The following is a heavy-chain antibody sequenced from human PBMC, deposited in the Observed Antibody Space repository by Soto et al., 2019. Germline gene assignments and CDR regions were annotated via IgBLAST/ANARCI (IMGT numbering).Heavy chain of an antibody. D-gene: IGHD3-22*01. V-gene: IGHV1-18*01. J-gene: IGHJ4*02. CDR2: ISAYNGNT. Sequence: KVSCKSSGYTFTSYVISWVRQSPGQGLEWMGWISAYNGNTNYAQKLQGRATMTTDTSTSTAYMELRSLRSDDKAVYYCARDRFTMIVVVPFDYWGQGTLVTVSS. CDR1: GYTFTSYV. CDR3: ARDRFTMIVVVPFDY.